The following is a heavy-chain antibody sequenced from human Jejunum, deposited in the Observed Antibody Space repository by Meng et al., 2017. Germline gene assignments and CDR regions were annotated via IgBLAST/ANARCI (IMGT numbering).Heavy chain of an antibody. V-gene: IGHV4-61*02. D-gene: IGHD2-8*01. Sequence: SETLSLTCTVSGDSISSGNYYWTWIRQPAGKGLEWIGRIHTSGSPNYNPSLKSRVTMSADTSKNQFSLKVNSVAAADTAVYFCAREMWVESLIMVIDSWGQGMLVTVSS. J-gene: IGHJ4*02. CDR3: AREMWVESLIMVIDS. CDR1: GDSISSGNYY. CDR2: IHTSGSP.